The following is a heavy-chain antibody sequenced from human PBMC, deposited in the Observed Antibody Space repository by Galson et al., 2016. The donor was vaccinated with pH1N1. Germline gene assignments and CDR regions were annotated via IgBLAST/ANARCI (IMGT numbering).Heavy chain of an antibody. CDR3: SPHAGSRNPPPVPDHSRQGNDTMNRDRTTSTVCMEVSSLRSEDTALYDCASPVGHDYRALLTDY. J-gene: IGHJ4*02. Sequence: SVKVSCKASGYTFTKYYIHWVRQAPGQGFEWMGIIDPSNGGTNYAQKFQGRVTMTRDTSTSTVCMEVSSLPSEVTAPHSCSPHAGSRNPPPVPDHSRQGNDTMNRDRTTSTVCMEVSSLRSEDTALYDCASPVGHDYRALLTDYWGQGTLVTVSS. CDR1: GYTFTKYY. CDR2: IDPSNGGT. D-gene: IGHD1-1*01. V-gene: IGHV1-46*01.